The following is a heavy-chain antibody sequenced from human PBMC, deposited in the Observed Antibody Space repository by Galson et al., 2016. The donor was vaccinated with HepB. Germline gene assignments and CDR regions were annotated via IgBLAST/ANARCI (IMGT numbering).Heavy chain of an antibody. Sequence: SLRLSCAASGFSSDWIHWVRQAPGKGLVWVSRINDVGNYANSVEGRFTSSRDNAKNTVYLQITSLRAEDTALYYCTRGWQEGFDIWGQGTMVTVSS. CDR2: INDVGN. CDR3: TRGWQEGFDI. D-gene: IGHD5-24*01. CDR1: GFSSDW. V-gene: IGHV3-74*01. J-gene: IGHJ3*02.